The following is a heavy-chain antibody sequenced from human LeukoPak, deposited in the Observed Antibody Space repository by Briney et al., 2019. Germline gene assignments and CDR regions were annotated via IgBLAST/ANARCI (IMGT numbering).Heavy chain of an antibody. CDR1: GFTFSSYA. J-gene: IGHJ4*02. V-gene: IGHV3-23*01. CDR3: AKDALYYDFWGGYYTFFDY. Sequence: PGGSLRLSCAASGFTFSSYAMSWVRQAPGKGLEWVSVISGSGGSTYYADSVKGRFTISRDNSKNTLYLQMNSLRAEDTAVYYCAKDALYYDFWGGYYTFFDYWGQGTLVTVSS. D-gene: IGHD3-3*01. CDR2: ISGSGGST.